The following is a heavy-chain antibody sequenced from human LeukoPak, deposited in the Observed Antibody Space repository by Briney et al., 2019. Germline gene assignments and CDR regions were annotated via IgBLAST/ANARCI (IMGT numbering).Heavy chain of an antibody. J-gene: IGHJ4*02. CDR1: GFTFGSYG. Sequence: GSLRLSCAASGFTFGSYGMHWVRQAPGKGLEWVTFIRSDGSNKYYADSVKGRFTISRDNAKNSLYLQMNSLRAEDTAVYYCARGAAAATYFDYWGQGTLVTVSS. D-gene: IGHD6-13*01. CDR2: IRSDGSNK. V-gene: IGHV3-30*02. CDR3: ARGAAAATYFDY.